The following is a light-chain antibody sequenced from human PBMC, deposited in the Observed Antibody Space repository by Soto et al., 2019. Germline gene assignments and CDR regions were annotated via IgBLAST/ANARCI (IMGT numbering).Light chain of an antibody. V-gene: IGKV3-20*01. CDR1: QSVSSN. J-gene: IGKJ4*01. CDR3: QQFSSYPPT. Sequence: NVMTQSPAPLSWSPGERATLSCRACQSVSSNLAWYQQKPGQAPRLLIYDASSRATGIPDRFSGGGSGTDFTLTISRLEPEDFAVYYCQQFSSYPPTFGGGTKVDIK. CDR2: DAS.